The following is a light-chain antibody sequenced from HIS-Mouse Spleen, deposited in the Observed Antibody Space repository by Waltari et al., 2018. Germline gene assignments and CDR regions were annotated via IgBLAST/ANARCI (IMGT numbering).Light chain of an antibody. J-gene: IGKJ2*01. V-gene: IGKV3-15*01. CDR3: QQYNNWPPYT. CDR1: QSVSSN. CDR2: GAS. Sequence: EIVMTQSPATLSVSPGERATLSCRPSQSVSSNLAWYQQKPGPAPRLLIYGASTRATGIPARFSGSGSGTEFTLTISSMQSEDFAVYYCQQYNNWPPYTFGQGTKLEIK.